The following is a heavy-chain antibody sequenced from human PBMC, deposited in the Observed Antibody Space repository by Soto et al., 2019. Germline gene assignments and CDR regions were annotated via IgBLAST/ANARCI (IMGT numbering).Heavy chain of an antibody. CDR1: GFNVMSYW. V-gene: IGHV3-30*18. D-gene: IGHD3-22*01. CDR2: ISYDGSNK. CDR3: AKDTIYYYDSSGYFDY. J-gene: IGHJ4*02. Sequence: PGGSLRLSCAVSGFNVMSYWRSWVRQAPGKGLECVAVISYDGSNKYYADSVKGRFTISRDNSKNTLYLQMNSLRAEDTAVYYCAKDTIYYYDSSGYFDYWGPGTLVTVSS.